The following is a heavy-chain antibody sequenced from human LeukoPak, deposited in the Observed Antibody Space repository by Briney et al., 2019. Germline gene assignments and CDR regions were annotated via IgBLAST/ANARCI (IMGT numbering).Heavy chain of an antibody. J-gene: IGHJ3*02. CDR1: GFTVSSNY. Sequence: PGGSLRLSCAASGFTVSSNYMSWVRQAPGKGLEWVSVIYSGGSTYYADSVKGRFTISRDNSKNTLYLQMNSLRAEDTAVNYCASQKAWAFDIWGQGTMVTVSS. CDR2: IYSGGST. V-gene: IGHV3-66*02. CDR3: ASQKAWAFDI.